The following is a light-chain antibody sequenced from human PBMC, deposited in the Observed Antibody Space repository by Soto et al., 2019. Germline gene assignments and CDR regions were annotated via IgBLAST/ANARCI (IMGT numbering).Light chain of an antibody. V-gene: IGKV3-20*01. CDR1: QSVNGNY. CDR2: GAS. J-gene: IGKJ2*01. CDR3: QQYGSSFRYT. Sequence: EIVLTQSPGTLSLSPGERATLSCRASQSVNGNYVTWYQQKPGQAPRLLIYGASTRATGTPDRFSGSGSGTDCTLNISRLEPADFAVYYCQQYGSSFRYTFGQGTKLEIK.